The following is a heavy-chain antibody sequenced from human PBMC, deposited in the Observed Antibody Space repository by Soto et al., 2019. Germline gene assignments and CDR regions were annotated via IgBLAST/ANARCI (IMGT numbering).Heavy chain of an antibody. V-gene: IGHV3-30-3*01. J-gene: IGHJ6*02. CDR2: ISYDGSNK. CDR3: AREKVPLGASTGYGMDV. CDR1: GFTFSSYA. D-gene: IGHD7-27*01. Sequence: QVQLVESGGGVVQPGRSLRLSCAASGFTFSSYAMHWVRQAPGKGLEWVAVISYDGSNKYYADSVKGRFIISRDNSKNTLYLQMNSLRAEDTAVYYCAREKVPLGASTGYGMDVWGQGTTVTVSS.